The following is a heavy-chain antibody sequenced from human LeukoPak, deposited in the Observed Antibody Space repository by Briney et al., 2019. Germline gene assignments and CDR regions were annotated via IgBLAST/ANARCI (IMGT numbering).Heavy chain of an antibody. D-gene: IGHD4-17*01. CDR1: GFTFSSYS. CDR2: ISSSSSYI. J-gene: IGHJ4*02. V-gene: IGHV3-21*01. CDR3: ASSDYGGFDY. Sequence: GGSLRLSCAASGFTFSSYSMNWVRQAPGKGLEWVSSISSSSSYIFYADSVKGRFTISRDNAKNSLYLQMNSLRAEDTAVYHCASSDYGGFDYWGQGTLVTVSS.